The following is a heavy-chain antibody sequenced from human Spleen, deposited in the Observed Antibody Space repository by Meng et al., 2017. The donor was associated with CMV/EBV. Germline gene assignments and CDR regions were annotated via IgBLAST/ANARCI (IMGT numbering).Heavy chain of an antibody. CDR1: GYSISSSYY. CDR2: IYHSGST. D-gene: IGHD5-18*01. CDR3: ARGPRGYSYEKDWFDP. Sequence: SETLSLTCTVSGYSISSSYYWGWIRQPPGKGLEWIGSIYHSGSTYYNPSLKSRVTISVDTSKNHFSLKLSSVTAADTAVYYCARGPRGYSYEKDWFDPWGQGTLVTVSS. J-gene: IGHJ5*02. V-gene: IGHV4-38-2*02.